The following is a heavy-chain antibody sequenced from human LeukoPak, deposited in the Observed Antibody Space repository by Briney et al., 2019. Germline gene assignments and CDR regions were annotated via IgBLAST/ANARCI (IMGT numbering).Heavy chain of an antibody. V-gene: IGHV4-31*02. D-gene: IGHD2-2*01. CDR1: GGSISSGGSY. CDR2: IFYSGST. J-gene: IGHJ1*01. Sequence: SETLSLTCTVSGGSISSGGSYWSWIRQHPGKGLEWIGYIFYSGSTYYNPSLKSRVTISVDTSKNQFSLKLSSVTAADTAVYYCARGGRSSTSCYTFQHWGQGTLVTVSS. CDR3: ARGGRSSTSCYTFQH.